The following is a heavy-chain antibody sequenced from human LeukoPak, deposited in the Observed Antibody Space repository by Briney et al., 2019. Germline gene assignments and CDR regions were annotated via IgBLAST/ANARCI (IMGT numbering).Heavy chain of an antibody. D-gene: IGHD2-2*01. CDR2: ISGGGGSA. J-gene: IGHJ4*02. V-gene: IGHV3-23*01. CDR1: GFTFSSYP. Sequence: PGGSLRLSCAASGFTFSSYPMSWVRQSPTKGLQWISAISGGGGSAYYADSVKGRFTISRDNSKSTLFLQMNSLRAEDTAIYHCATRPLMPPRFDYWGQGTLVTVSS. CDR3: ATRPLMPPRFDY.